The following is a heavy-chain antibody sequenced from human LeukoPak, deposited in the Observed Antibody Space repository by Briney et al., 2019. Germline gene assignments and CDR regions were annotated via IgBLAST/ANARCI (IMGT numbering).Heavy chain of an antibody. J-gene: IGHJ3*01. CDR2: ISAYNGNT. V-gene: IGHV1-18*01. CDR3: ARAGYCGDGGCRGGSAFDV. Sequence: GASVKVSCKASGYTFTSYGISWVRQAPGQGLEWMGWISAYNGNTNYAQKLQGRVTMTTDTSTSTAYMELRSLAYDDTAVYYCARAGYCGDGGCRGGSAFDVWGQGTMVTVSS. CDR1: GYTFTSYG. D-gene: IGHD2-15*01.